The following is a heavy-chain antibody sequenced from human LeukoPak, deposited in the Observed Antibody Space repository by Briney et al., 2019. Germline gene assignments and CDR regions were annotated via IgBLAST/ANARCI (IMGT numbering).Heavy chain of an antibody. V-gene: IGHV4-39*07. CDR1: GGSISSGSYY. J-gene: IGHJ4*02. CDR3: ARQPPHDSSGYPFDY. Sequence: PSETLSLTCTVSGGSISSGSYYWGWIRQPPGKGLEWIGSIYYSGSTYYSPSLKSRVTISVDTSKNQFSLKLSSVTAADTAVYYCARQPPHDSSGYPFDYWGQGTLVTVSS. CDR2: IYYSGST. D-gene: IGHD3-22*01.